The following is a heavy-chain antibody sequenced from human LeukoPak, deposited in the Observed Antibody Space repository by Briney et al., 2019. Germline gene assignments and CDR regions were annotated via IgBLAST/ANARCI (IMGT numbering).Heavy chain of an antibody. CDR3: ARVQGFDAFDI. V-gene: IGHV1-8*02. CDR2: INPNSGNT. Sequence: ASVKVSCKASGYTFTGYYMHWVRQAPGQGLEWMGWINPNSGNTGYAQKFQGRVTMTRNTSISTAYMELSSLRSEDTAVYYCARVQGFDAFDIWGQGTMVTASS. J-gene: IGHJ3*02. CDR1: GYTFTGYY.